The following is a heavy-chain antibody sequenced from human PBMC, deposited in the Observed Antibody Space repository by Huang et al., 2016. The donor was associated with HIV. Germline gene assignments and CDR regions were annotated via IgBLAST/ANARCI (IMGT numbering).Heavy chain of an antibody. V-gene: IGHV1-8*03. D-gene: IGHD3-22*01. J-gene: IGHJ4*02. Sequence: QVQLVQSGAEVRKPGASVKVSCKASGFPFTNYDFNWVRQATGQGLEWMGWMKPNSGNTGYAQKFQGRVTITRNTSINTAYMELSSLRAEDTAVYYCARARGYYYDGSGFYSRYYFDYWGQGTLVTVSS. CDR3: ARARGYYYDGSGFYSRYYFDY. CDR1: GFPFTNYD. CDR2: MKPNSGNT.